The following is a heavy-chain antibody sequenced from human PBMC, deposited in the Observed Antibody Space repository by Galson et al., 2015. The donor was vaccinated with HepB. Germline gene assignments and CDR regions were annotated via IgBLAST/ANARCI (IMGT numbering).Heavy chain of an antibody. CDR1: GFTFSSYG. J-gene: IGHJ3*02. D-gene: IGHD3-22*01. CDR3: ATSYYYDSSGYSDAFDI. Sequence: SLRLSCAASGFTFSSYGMHWVRQAPGKGLEWVAVISYDGSNKYYADSVKGRFTISRDNSKNTLYLQMNSLRAEDTAVYYCATSYYYDSSGYSDAFDIWGQGTMVTVSS. V-gene: IGHV3-30*03. CDR2: ISYDGSNK.